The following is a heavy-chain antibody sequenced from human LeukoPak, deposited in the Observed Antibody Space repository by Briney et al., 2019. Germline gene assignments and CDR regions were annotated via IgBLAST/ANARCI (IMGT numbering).Heavy chain of an antibody. V-gene: IGHV3-49*04. D-gene: IGHD3-22*01. J-gene: IGHJ3*02. CDR3: TRDHYEDAFDI. Sequence: GGSLRLSCTASGFTFGDYAMSWVRQAPGKGLEWVGFIRSKAYGGTTEYAASVKGRFTISRDDSKSIAYLQMNSLKTEDTAVYYCTRDHYEDAFDIWGQGTMVTVS. CDR1: GFTFGDYA. CDR2: IRSKAYGGTT.